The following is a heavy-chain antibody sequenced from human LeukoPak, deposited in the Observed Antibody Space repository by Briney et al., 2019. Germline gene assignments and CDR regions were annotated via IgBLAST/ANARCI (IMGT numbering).Heavy chain of an antibody. D-gene: IGHD3-22*01. J-gene: IGHJ6*03. CDR1: GFTVSSNY. CDR2: IYSGGST. CDR3: ARESGYYRYYYYMDV. Sequence: GGSLRLSCAASGFTVSSNYMSWVRQAPGKGLEWVSVIYSGGSTYYADSVKGRFTISRDNSKNTLYLQMNSLRAEDTAVYYCARESGYYRYYYYMDVWGKGTTVTVSS. V-gene: IGHV3-53*01.